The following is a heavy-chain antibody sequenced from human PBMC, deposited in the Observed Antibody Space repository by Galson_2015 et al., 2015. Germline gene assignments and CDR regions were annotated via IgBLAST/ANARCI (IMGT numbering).Heavy chain of an antibody. D-gene: IGHD2-8*01. V-gene: IGHV1-46*01. CDR2: INPSGGTT. J-gene: IGHJ4*02. Sequence: SVKVSCKASGYTFTSHYMHWVRQAPGQGLEWMGIINPSGGTTTYAQKFQGRVSMTRDTSTSTVYMELSSLRSEDTAVYYCAREGVMSYFDYWGQGTLVTASS. CDR3: AREGVMSYFDY. CDR1: GYTFTSHY.